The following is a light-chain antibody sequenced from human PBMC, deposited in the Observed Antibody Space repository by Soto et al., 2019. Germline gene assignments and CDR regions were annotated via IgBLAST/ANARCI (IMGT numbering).Light chain of an antibody. CDR1: QSVSTW. J-gene: IGKJ1*01. CDR3: QQYNSYSPT. V-gene: IGKV1-5*03. Sequence: DIQMTQSPSTLSASVGDRVSISCRASQSVSTWLAWYQQEPGKAPKLLIHKASSLQSGVPSRFSGSGSGTDFTLTISSLHPDDFATYYCQQYNSYSPTFSQGPKVDIK. CDR2: KAS.